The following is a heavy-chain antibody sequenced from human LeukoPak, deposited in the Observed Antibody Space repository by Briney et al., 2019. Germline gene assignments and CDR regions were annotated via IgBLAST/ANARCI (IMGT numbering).Heavy chain of an antibody. CDR2: ISGSGGST. J-gene: IGHJ2*01. D-gene: IGHD3-22*01. CDR3: AKGRYDSSGYSKYWYFDL. Sequence: PGGSLRLSCAASGFTFSSYAMSWVRQAPGKGLEWVSAISGSGGSTYYADSVKGRFTISRDNSKNTLYLQMSSLRAEDTAVYYCAKGRYDSSGYSKYWYFDLWGRGTLVTVSS. CDR1: GFTFSSYA. V-gene: IGHV3-23*01.